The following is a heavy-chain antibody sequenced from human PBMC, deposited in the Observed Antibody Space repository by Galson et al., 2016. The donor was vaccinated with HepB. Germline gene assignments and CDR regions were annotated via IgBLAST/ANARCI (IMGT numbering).Heavy chain of an antibody. CDR3: AREDWLDS. V-gene: IGHV1-46*01. CDR2: IDPNDGVT. Sequence: SVKVSCKASGYFFRSYYIHWVRQVPGQGLEWMGIIDPNDGVTNYTQKLQGRVTMTRDTSTNTLYLELSSLKFEDTAIYYCAREDWLDSWGQGTLVTVSS. J-gene: IGHJ5*01. CDR1: GYFFRSYY.